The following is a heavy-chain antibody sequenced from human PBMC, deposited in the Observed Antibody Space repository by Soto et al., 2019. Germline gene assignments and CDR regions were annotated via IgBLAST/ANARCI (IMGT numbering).Heavy chain of an antibody. CDR3: ARGCLLKRAYSSSWYGDY. Sequence: PSETLSLTCTVSGYSIRNGYYWGWIRQPPGKGLEWIGTIYHSGSTYYNPSLKSRVTISVDASENHFSLKLSSVTAADTAVYYCARGCLLKRAYSSSWYGDYWGQGTLVTVSS. J-gene: IGHJ4*02. D-gene: IGHD6-13*01. CDR2: IYHSGST. V-gene: IGHV4-38-2*02. CDR1: GYSIRNGYY.